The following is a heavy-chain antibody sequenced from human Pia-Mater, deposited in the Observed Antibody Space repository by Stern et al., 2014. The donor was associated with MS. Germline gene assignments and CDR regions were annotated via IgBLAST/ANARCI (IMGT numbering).Heavy chain of an antibody. D-gene: IGHD5-18*01. Sequence: QLVESGPEVKKPGTSVKVSCKASGITFSHSVIQWLRQARGQRPECVGWVGVLNGDVNYAPRFQERVNITRDMSTSTVYMELRSLKSEDTAIYYCASERYTYYDDQRPPGGFDPWGQGTLVTVSS. V-gene: IGHV1-58*02. CDR1: GITFSHSV. CDR3: ASERYTYYDDQRPPGGFDP. J-gene: IGHJ5*02. CDR2: VGVLNGDV.